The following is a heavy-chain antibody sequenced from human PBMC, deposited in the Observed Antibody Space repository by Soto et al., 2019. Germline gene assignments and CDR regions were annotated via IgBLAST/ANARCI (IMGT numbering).Heavy chain of an antibody. CDR2: IIPIFGTA. D-gene: IGHD2-15*01. J-gene: IGHJ4*02. CDR3: ARDGIPYCSGGSCYFDY. V-gene: IGHV1-69*13. Sequence: SGKVSGKASGGTCSSYSISWVRQAPGQGLEWMGGIIPIFGTANYAQKFQGRVTITADGSTSTAYMELSSLRSEDTAVYYCARDGIPYCSGGSCYFDYWGQGTLVTVSS. CDR1: GGTCSSYS.